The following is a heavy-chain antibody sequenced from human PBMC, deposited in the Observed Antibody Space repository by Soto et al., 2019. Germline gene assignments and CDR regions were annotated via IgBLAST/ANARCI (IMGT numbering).Heavy chain of an antibody. Sequence: GASVKVSCKASGYTFTRYGISWVRHAPGQGLEWMGWISAYNGNTNYAQKLQGRVTMTTDTSTSTAYMELRSLRSDDMDVYYCSRDTQRTLTTSNSYFEDWGEGALVT. V-gene: IGHV1-18*03. CDR3: SRDTQRTLTTSNSYFED. D-gene: IGHD4-17*01. CDR1: GYTFTRYG. CDR2: ISAYNGNT. J-gene: IGHJ4*02.